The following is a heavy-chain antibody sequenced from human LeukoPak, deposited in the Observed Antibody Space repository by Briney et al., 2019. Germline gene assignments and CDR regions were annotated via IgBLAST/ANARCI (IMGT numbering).Heavy chain of an antibody. D-gene: IGHD5-12*01. CDR1: GFTFRNYW. Sequence: GGSLRLSCAASGFTFRNYWMYWVRQAPGKGLVWVSHINSAGTATTYADSVKGRFTISRDNAKNTLYLQMNSLRAEDTAVYYCVRDVRRRGGYVALDSWGQGTLVTVSS. V-gene: IGHV3-74*01. J-gene: IGHJ4*02. CDR3: VRDVRRRGGYVALDS. CDR2: INSAGTAT.